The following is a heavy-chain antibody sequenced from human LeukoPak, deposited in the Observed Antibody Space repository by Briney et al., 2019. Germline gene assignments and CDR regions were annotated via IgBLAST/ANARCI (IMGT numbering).Heavy chain of an antibody. CDR3: ARDRGYYVIDY. V-gene: IGHV3-23*01. CDR2: ISGSGGST. CDR1: GFTFSSYA. J-gene: IGHJ4*02. D-gene: IGHD3-10*02. Sequence: GGSLRLSCAASGFTFSSYAMSWVRQAPGKGLEWVSAISGSGGSTYYADSVKGRFTISRDNAKNSLYLQMNSLRAEDTAVYYCARDRGYYVIDYWGQGTLVTVSS.